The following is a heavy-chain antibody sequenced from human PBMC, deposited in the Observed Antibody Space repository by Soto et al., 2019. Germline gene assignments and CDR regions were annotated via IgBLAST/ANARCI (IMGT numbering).Heavy chain of an antibody. CDR1: GGSISSYY. J-gene: IGHJ5*02. CDR2: IYYSGST. D-gene: IGHD5-12*01. CDR3: ARATSGYSGYGSPFDP. V-gene: IGHV4-59*01. Sequence: SETLSLTCTVSGGSISSYYWSWIRQPPGKGLEWIGYIYYSGSTNYNPSLKSRVTISVDTSKNQLSLKLSSVTAADTAVYYCARATSGYSGYGSPFDPWGQGTLVTVSS.